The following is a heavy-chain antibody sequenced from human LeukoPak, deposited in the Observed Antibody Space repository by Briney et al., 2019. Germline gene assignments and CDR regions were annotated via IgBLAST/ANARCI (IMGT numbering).Heavy chain of an antibody. V-gene: IGHV3-53*01. CDR3: ARDSYNWGPGAD. Sequence: GGSLRLSCAASGFTVSSNYMSWVRQAPGKGLEWVSVIYSGGSTYYADSVKGRFTISRDNSKNTLYLQMNSLRAEDTAVYYCARDSYNWGPGADWGQGTLVTVSS. J-gene: IGHJ4*02. D-gene: IGHD7-27*01. CDR2: IYSGGST. CDR1: GFTVSSNY.